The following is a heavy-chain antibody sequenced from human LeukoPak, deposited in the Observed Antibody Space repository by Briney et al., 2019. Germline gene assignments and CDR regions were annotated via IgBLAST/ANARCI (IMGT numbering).Heavy chain of an antibody. CDR3: AKDTGDGYNSASDAFDI. CDR2: ISWDGGST. CDR1: GFTFSSYA. Sequence: PGGSLRLSCAASGFTFSSYAMSWVRQAPGKGLEWVSLISWDGGSTYYADSVKGRFTISRDNSKNSLYLQMNSLRAEDTALYYCAKDTGDGYNSASDAFDIWGQGTMVTVSS. D-gene: IGHD5-24*01. J-gene: IGHJ3*02. V-gene: IGHV3-43D*03.